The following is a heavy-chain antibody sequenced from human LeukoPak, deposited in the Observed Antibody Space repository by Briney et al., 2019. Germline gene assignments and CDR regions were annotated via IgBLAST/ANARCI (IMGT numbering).Heavy chain of an antibody. CDR1: GGSISIGTYY. CDR3: ARVLYSSSYPLCWFDP. Sequence: SETLSLTCTVSGGSISIGTYYWNWIRQPAGKGLEWIGYIYYSGSTNYNPSLKSRVTISVDTSKNQFSLKLSSVTAADTAVYYCARVLYSSSYPLCWFDPWGQGTLVTVSS. CDR2: IYYSGST. D-gene: IGHD6-13*01. V-gene: IGHV4-61*10. J-gene: IGHJ5*02.